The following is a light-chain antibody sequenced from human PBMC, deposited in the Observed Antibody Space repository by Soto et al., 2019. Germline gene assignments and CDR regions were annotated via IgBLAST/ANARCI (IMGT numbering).Light chain of an antibody. Sequence: QSAMTEDACGSGSPGQSITISCTGTSSNVGSYKLVSWYQQHPGKAPKLMIFEVNKRPSGVSNRFSGSKSGNTASLTISGLKVEDEADYYCCSSGGSPTYGFGTGTKVTVL. J-gene: IGLJ1*01. CDR3: CSSGGSPTYG. CDR2: EVN. CDR1: SSNVGSYKL. V-gene: IGLV2-23*02.